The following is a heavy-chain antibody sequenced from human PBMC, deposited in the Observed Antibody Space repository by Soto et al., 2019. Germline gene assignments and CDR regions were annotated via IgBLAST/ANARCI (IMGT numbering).Heavy chain of an antibody. CDR2: INPSGGST. Sequence: QVQLVQSGAEVKKPGASVKVSCKASGYTFTSYYIHWVRQAPGQGLEWMGIINPSGGSTSYAQKFQGRVTMTRDTSTSTVYMELSSLRSEDTTVYYCARGSVAGRRFDYWGQGTLVTVSS. D-gene: IGHD6-19*01. CDR1: GYTFTSYY. J-gene: IGHJ4*02. V-gene: IGHV1-46*01. CDR3: ARGSVAGRRFDY.